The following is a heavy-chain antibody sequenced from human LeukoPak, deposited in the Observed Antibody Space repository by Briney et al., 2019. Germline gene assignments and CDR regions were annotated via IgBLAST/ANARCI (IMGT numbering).Heavy chain of an antibody. CDR2: IYYSGST. CDR1: GGSISSYY. CDR3: ARLYSSSPRHFDY. D-gene: IGHD6-13*01. V-gene: IGHV4-59*06. J-gene: IGHJ4*02. Sequence: SETLSLTCTVSGGSISSYYWSWNRQPPGKGLKWIRYIYYSGSTYYNPSLKSRVTISVDTSKNQFSLKLSSVTAADTAVYYCARLYSSSPRHFDYWGQGTLVTVSS.